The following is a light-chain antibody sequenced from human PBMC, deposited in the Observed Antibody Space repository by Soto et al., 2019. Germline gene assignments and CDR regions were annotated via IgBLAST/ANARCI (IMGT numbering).Light chain of an antibody. Sequence: QSALTQPASVSGSPGQSITISCTGSSSDIGGYNYVSWYQQHPGKAPKLMISDVSNRPSGVSNRFSASKSVNTASLTISGLQAEDEAEYYCSSYTSSSTLVVFGGGTKLTVL. CDR3: SSYTSSSTLVV. J-gene: IGLJ2*01. V-gene: IGLV2-14*01. CDR2: DVS. CDR1: SSDIGGYNY.